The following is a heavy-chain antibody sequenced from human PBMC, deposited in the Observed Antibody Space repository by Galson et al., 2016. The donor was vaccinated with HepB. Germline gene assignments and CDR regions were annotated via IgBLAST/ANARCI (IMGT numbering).Heavy chain of an antibody. J-gene: IGHJ3*01. CDR1: GFTFSSYA. V-gene: IGHV3-23*01. D-gene: IGHD6-6*01. CDR3: AKDPQWTTSSRGAFDV. Sequence: SLRLSCAASGFTFSSYAMSWVRQAPGKGLEWVSAISGSGGSTYYADSVKGRFTISRDNSKNTLYLQMNSLRAEDTAVYYCAKDPQWTTSSRGAFDVWGQGTMLTVFS. CDR2: ISGSGGST.